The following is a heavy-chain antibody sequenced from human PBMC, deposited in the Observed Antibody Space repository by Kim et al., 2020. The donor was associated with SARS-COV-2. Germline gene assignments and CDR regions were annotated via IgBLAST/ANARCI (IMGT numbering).Heavy chain of an antibody. D-gene: IGHD3-16*01. CDR3: ARAKDYVYNWFDP. Sequence: SETLSLTCTVSGYSIRSGYYWGWIRQPPGKGLEWIGSINHSGSTYYNPSLKSRVTISVDTSKNQFSLKLSSVTAADTAVYYCARAKDYVYNWFDPGGQGTLVTVSS. J-gene: IGHJ5*02. CDR1: GYSIRSGYY. V-gene: IGHV4-38-2*02. CDR2: INHSGST.